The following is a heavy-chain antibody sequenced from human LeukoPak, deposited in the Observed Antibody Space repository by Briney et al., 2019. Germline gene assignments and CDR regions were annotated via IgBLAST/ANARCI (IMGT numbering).Heavy chain of an antibody. CDR3: AAGSIAAAGTGAFDI. CDR2: ISHSGST. J-gene: IGHJ3*02. Sequence: SETPSLTCTVSGYSISSGYYWGWIRQPPGKGLKWIGSISHSGSTYYNPSLKSRVTISVDTSKNQFSLKLSSLTAADTAVYYCAAGSIAAAGTGAFDIWGQGTMVTVSS. V-gene: IGHV4-38-2*02. D-gene: IGHD6-13*01. CDR1: GYSISSGYY.